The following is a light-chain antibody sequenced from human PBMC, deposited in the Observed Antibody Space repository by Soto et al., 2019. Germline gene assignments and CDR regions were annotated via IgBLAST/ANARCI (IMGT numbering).Light chain of an antibody. CDR3: TSYTSSTFVA. CDR2: DVS. Sequence: QSVLTQPASVSGSPGQSITISCSDVGGYNYVSWYQQHPGKAPKLMIYDVSNRPSGVSNRFSGSKSGNTASLTISGLQAEDEADYYCTSYTSSTFVAFGGGTKLTVL. J-gene: IGLJ2*01. CDR1: DVGGYNY. V-gene: IGLV2-14*03.